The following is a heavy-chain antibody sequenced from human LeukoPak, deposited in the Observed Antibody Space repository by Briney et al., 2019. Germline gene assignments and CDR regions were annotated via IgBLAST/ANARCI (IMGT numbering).Heavy chain of an antibody. CDR1: GGSISGYY. Sequence: PSETLSLTFTVSGGSISGYYWSWIRQPPGKGLEWIGYIYYSVGTSYNPSLKSRVTISVDTSKNQFSLKLTSVTAADTAVYYCARGPARLDPWGQGTLVTVSS. CDR2: IYYSVGT. CDR3: ARGPARLDP. J-gene: IGHJ5*02. V-gene: IGHV4-59*01.